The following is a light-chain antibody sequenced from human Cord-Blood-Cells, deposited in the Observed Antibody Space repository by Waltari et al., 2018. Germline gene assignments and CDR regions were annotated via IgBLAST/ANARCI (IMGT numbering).Light chain of an antibody. CDR3: QQYNSYSRT. V-gene: IGKV1-5*03. J-gene: IGKJ1*01. CDR1: QSISSR. Sequence: DIQMTQSPSTLSASVGDRVTITCRASQSISSRLAWYQQKPGKATKLLIYKASSLESGVPSRFSGSGSGTEFTLTISSLQPDDFATYYCQQYNSYSRTFGQGTKVEIK. CDR2: KAS.